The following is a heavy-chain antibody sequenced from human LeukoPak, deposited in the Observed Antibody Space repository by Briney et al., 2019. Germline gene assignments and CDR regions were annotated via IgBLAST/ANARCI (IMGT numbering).Heavy chain of an antibody. V-gene: IGHV1-46*01. CDR3: AREVGFRGHFDY. D-gene: IGHD1-26*01. J-gene: IGHJ4*02. Sequence: ASVKVSCKASGYIFTSFYMHWVRQAPGQGLEWMGIINPSGGNTGYAQKFQGRVIMTRDTSTSTVYMELSRLRSEDTAVYYCAREVGFRGHFDYWGRGTPVTVSS. CDR2: INPSGGNT. CDR1: GYIFTSFY.